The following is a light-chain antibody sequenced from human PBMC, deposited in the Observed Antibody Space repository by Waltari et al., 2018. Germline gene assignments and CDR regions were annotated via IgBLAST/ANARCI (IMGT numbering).Light chain of an antibody. Sequence: SPATLSMSPGERATLSCRTSQSIGSSLAWYQQRPGQAPRLLIYRASTRATGIPDRFSGSGSETDFTLTISSLQSEDIAIYYCQQYNNWPPGTFGQGTKVEI. J-gene: IGKJ1*01. CDR1: QSIGSS. CDR3: QQYNNWPPGT. CDR2: RAS. V-gene: IGKV3-15*01.